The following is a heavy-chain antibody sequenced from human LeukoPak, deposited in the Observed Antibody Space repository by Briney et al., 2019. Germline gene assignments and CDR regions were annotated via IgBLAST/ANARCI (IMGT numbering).Heavy chain of an antibody. Sequence: SETLSLTCTVSGASISTYYWSWIRQPPGKGLEWIGYVYNSGNTYYNPSLNSRASISEDTSKNQLSLKVNSVTAADTAVYYCARHPGVGANDTFDLWGQGTMVTIFS. CDR2: VYNSGNT. J-gene: IGHJ3*01. D-gene: IGHD1-26*01. CDR1: GASISTYY. V-gene: IGHV4-59*08. CDR3: ARHPGVGANDTFDL.